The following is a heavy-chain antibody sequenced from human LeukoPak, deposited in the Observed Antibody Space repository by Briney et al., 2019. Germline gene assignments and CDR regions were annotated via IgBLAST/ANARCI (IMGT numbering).Heavy chain of an antibody. CDR2: IDPSDSYT. V-gene: IGHV5-10-1*01. D-gene: IGHD2-15*01. Sequence: GESLKISCKGSGYSFTSYWISWVRQMPGKGLEWMGRIDPSDSYTNYSPSFQVHVTISADKSISTAHLQWSSLKASDTAMYYCATGGSCSGGSCYSGSWSDPWGQGTLVTVSS. CDR1: GYSFTSYW. J-gene: IGHJ5*02. CDR3: ATGGSCSGGSCYSGSWSDP.